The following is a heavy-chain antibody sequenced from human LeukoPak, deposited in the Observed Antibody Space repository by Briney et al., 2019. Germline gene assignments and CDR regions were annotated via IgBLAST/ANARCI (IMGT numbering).Heavy chain of an antibody. CDR1: GGFISSGSYY. CDR2: IYYSGST. D-gene: IGHD6-19*01. V-gene: IGHV4-39*01. CDR3: ARRISSGWPLDY. Sequence: SETLSLTCSVSGGFISSGSYYWDWIRQPPGKGLEWIGSIYYSGSTDYSPSLKSRVTISVDTSKNQFSLKLSSVTAADTAVYYCARRISSGWPLDYWGQGTLVTVFS. J-gene: IGHJ4*02.